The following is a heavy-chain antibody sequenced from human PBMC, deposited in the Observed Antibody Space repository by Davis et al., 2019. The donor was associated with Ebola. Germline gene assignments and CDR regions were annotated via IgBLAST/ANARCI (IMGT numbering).Heavy chain of an antibody. J-gene: IGHJ3*02. V-gene: IGHV3-23*01. CDR2: ISGRDDST. Sequence: PGGSLRLSCAASGFTFSTYAMSWVRQAPGKGLEWVSAISGRDDSTYFADSVKGRLTISRDNSKKTVYLQMNSLRADDTAVYYCAKVGGDPRYYDASLPLEAFDIWGQGTKVTVSS. CDR3: AKVGGDPRYYDASLPLEAFDI. CDR1: GFTFSTYA. D-gene: IGHD3-22*01.